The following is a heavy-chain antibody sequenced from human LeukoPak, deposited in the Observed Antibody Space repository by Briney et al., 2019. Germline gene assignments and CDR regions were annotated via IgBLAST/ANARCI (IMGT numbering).Heavy chain of an antibody. J-gene: IGHJ4*02. CDR1: GYTFTSYG. CDR3: ARVGAQGIVVVYMCYFDY. V-gene: IGHV1-18*01. Sequence: EASVKVSCKASGYTFTSYGISWVRQAPGQGLEWMGWISAYNGNTNYAQKLQGRVTMTTDTSTSTAYMELRSPRSDDTAVYYCARVGAQGIVVVYMCYFDYWGQGTLVTVSS. CDR2: ISAYNGNT. D-gene: IGHD3-22*01.